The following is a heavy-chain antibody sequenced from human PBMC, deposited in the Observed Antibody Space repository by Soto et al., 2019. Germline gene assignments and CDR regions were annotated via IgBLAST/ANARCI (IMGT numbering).Heavy chain of an antibody. J-gene: IGHJ5*02. CDR3: ARGLLSIAACWFDP. CDR2: INHSGLT. D-gene: IGHD6-6*01. CDR1: GGSFSGYY. Sequence: QVQLQQWGAGLLKPSETLSLTCSVYGGSFSGYYWSWIRQPPGKGLEWIGEINHSGLTNYNPSFKSRVTISVDSSKNQFSLKLSSVTAADTAVYDCARGLLSIAACWFDPWGQGPLLTVSS. V-gene: IGHV4-34*01.